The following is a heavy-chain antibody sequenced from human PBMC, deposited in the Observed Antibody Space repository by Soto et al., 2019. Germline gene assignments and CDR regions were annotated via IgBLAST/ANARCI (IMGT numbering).Heavy chain of an antibody. Sequence: PAGSLALSCAASGFIFRDYEMNWVRQAPGKGLEWVSCISISGTTIHFADSVKGRFTISRDNAKNSVYLQMNSLKIEDTAVYYCAREGGLDWFYPWGPVTLVTVSS. D-gene: IGHD2-21*01. J-gene: IGHJ5*02. CDR2: ISISGTTI. CDR3: AREGGLDWFYP. V-gene: IGHV3-48*03. CDR1: GFIFRDYE.